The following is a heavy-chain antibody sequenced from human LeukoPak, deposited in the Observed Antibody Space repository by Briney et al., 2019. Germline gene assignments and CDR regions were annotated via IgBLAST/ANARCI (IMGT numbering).Heavy chain of an antibody. Sequence: GGSLRLSCAASGFTFSGYGMHWVRQAPGKGLEWVAVIWDDGTNKYYADSVKGRFTISRDNSKNTLYLQMNSLRADDTAVYYCVRQWALNWFDPWGQGTLVTVSS. CDR2: IWDDGTNK. CDR1: GFTFSGYG. J-gene: IGHJ5*02. V-gene: IGHV3-33*01. CDR3: VRQWALNWFDP. D-gene: IGHD2-8*01.